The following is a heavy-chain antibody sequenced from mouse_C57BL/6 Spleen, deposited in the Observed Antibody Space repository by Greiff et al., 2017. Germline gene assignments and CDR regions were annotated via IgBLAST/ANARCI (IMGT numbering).Heavy chain of an antibody. V-gene: IGHV5-4*01. Sequence: EVQLVESGGGLVKPGGSLKLSCAASGFTFSSYAMSWVRQTPEKRLEWVATISDGGSYTYYPDNVKGRFTISRDNAKNNLYLQMSHLKSEDTAMYYCARAGGSSGEDAMDYWGQGTSVTVSS. J-gene: IGHJ4*01. CDR3: ARAGGSSGEDAMDY. D-gene: IGHD3-2*02. CDR1: GFTFSSYA. CDR2: ISDGGSYT.